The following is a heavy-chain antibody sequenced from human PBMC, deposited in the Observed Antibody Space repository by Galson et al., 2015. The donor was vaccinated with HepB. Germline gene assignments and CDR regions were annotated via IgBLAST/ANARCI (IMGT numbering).Heavy chain of an antibody. V-gene: IGHV1-3*04. D-gene: IGHD3-10*01. J-gene: IGHJ4*02. Sequence: SVKVSCKASGYSFVLYTIHWVRQAPGHSLEWMGWINSDYGNTIYSQKFQDRFTISRATSETTVYMELSGLTSEDTAVYFCARAGGLYGSGRHFASWGQGTQVTGSS. CDR2: INSDYGNT. CDR1: GYSFVLYT. CDR3: ARAGGLYGSGRHFAS.